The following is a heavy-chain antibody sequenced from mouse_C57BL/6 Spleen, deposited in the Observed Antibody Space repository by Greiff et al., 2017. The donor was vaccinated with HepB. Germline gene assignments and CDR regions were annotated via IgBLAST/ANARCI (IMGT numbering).Heavy chain of an antibody. CDR3: APGTVDFDY. V-gene: IGHV1-4*01. D-gene: IGHD4-1*01. Sequence: VQPQQSGAELARPGASVKMSCKASGYTFTSYTMHWVKQRPGQGLEWIGYINPSSGYTKYNQKFKDKATLTADKSSSTAYMQLSSLTSEDSAVYYCAPGTVDFDYWGQGTTLTVSS. J-gene: IGHJ2*01. CDR2: INPSSGYT. CDR1: GYTFTSYT.